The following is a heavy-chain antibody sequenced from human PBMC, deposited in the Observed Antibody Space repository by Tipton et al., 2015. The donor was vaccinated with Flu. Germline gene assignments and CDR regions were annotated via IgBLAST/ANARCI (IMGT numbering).Heavy chain of an antibody. CDR1: GGSISSYY. J-gene: IGHJ4*02. Sequence: TLSLTCTVSGGSISSYYWSWIRQPPGKGLEWIGYIYYSGSTNYNPSLKSRVTISVDTSKNQFSLKLSSVTAADTAVDYCARELGSSGSFDYWGQGTLVTVSS. CDR2: IYYSGST. CDR3: ARELGSSGSFDY. V-gene: IGHV4-59*01. D-gene: IGHD6-13*01.